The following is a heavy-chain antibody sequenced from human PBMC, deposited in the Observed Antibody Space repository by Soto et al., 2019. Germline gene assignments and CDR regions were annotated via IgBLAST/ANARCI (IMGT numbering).Heavy chain of an antibody. Sequence: QVQLQESGPGLVKPSETLSLTCTVSGGSISSYYWSWIRQPPGKGLEWIGHIHYSGSTNYNPSLESRATISVDTSKNQLSLNLSSVTAADTAVYYCARMIRSYYYGVDVWGQGTTVTVSS. CDR2: IHYSGST. V-gene: IGHV4-59*01. D-gene: IGHD3-22*01. CDR1: GGSISSYY. CDR3: ARMIRSYYYGVDV. J-gene: IGHJ6*02.